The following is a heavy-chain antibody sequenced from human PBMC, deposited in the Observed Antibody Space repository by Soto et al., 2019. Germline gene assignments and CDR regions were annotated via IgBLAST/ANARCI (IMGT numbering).Heavy chain of an antibody. V-gene: IGHV1-69*05. CDR3: XXXXXXDLYRDY. CDR1: GGTFSSYA. J-gene: IGHJ4*02. Sequence: QVQLVQSGAEVKKPGSSVKVSCKASGGTFSSYAISWVRQAPGQGLEWMGGIIPIFGTANYAQKLQGRVTXXXXXXXXXXXXXXXXXXXXXXXXXXXXXXXXXDLYRDYWGQGTLVTXS. CDR2: IIPIFGTA. D-gene: IGHD2-2*02.